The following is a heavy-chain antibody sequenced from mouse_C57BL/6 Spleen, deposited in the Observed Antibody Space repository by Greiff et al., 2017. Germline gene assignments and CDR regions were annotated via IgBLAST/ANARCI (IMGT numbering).Heavy chain of an antibody. CDR3: ARGLGRGYAMDY. CDR1: GYTFTSYW. D-gene: IGHD4-1*01. J-gene: IGHJ4*01. CDR2: IDPSDSYT. Sequence: VQLQQPGAELVMPGASVKLSCKASGYTFTSYWMHWVKQRPGQGLEWIGEIDPSDSYTNYNQKFKGKSTLTVDKSSSTAYMQLSSLTSEDSAVYCCARGLGRGYAMDYWGQGTSVTVSS. V-gene: IGHV1-69*01.